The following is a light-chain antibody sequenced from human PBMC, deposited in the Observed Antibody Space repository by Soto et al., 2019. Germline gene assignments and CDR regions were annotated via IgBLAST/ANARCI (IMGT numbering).Light chain of an antibody. J-gene: IGKJ5*01. CDR1: QSVSSTY. CDR2: DAS. CDR3: QQYGSSPIT. V-gene: IGKV3-20*01. Sequence: EIVLTQSPGTLSLSPGERATLSCRASQSVSSTYLAWYQQKPGQAPRLLIYDASNRATGIPARFSGSGSGTDFTLTISRLEPEDSAVYYCQQYGSSPITFGQGTRLEIK.